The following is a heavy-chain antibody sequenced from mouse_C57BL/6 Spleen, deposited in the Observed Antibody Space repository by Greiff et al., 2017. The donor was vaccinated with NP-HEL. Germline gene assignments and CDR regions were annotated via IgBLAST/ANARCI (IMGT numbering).Heavy chain of an antibody. CDR3: ARAPRGGTGYVEG. D-gene: IGHD4-1*01. CDR1: GYAFTNYL. Sequence: VQLQQSGAELVRPGTSVKVSCKASGYAFTNYLIEWVKQRPGQGLEWIGVINPGSGGTNYNEKFKGKGTLTADKSSSTAYMQLNSLTSEDSAVYFCARAPRGGTGYVEGWGTGTTVTVSS. CDR2: INPGSGGT. J-gene: IGHJ1*03. V-gene: IGHV1-54*01.